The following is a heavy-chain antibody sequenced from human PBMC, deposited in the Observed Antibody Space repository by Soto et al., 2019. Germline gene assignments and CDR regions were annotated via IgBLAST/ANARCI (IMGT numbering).Heavy chain of an antibody. CDR1: GGSLGSYY. CDR3: ARDGDGRMTTNPYYYNGMDV. D-gene: IGHD4-4*01. Sequence: QVQLQESGPGLVEASETLSLTCTVSGGSLGSYYWSWIRQPPGKGLEWIGYVFYTGRANYNASLKCRVSISLDTSNYQLSLKLGSGTAADTAVYYCARDGDGRMTTNPYYYNGMDVWGPGTTVTVSS. CDR2: VFYTGRA. J-gene: IGHJ6*02. V-gene: IGHV4-59*01.